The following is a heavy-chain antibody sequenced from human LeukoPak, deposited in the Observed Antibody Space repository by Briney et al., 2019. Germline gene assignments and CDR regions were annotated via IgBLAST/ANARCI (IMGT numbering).Heavy chain of an antibody. CDR3: ARDRASGWSYWFDY. Sequence: GGSLRLSCAASGFTFNTYAMIWVRQAPGKGLEWVSAISGSGGSTYYADSVKGRFTISRDNSKNTLYLQMNSLRAEDTAVYYCARDRASGWSYWFDYWGQGTLVTVSS. CDR1: GFTFNTYA. CDR2: ISGSGGST. D-gene: IGHD6-19*01. V-gene: IGHV3-23*01. J-gene: IGHJ4*02.